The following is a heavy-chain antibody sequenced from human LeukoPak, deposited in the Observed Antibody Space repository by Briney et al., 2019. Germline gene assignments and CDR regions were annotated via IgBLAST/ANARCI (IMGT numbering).Heavy chain of an antibody. V-gene: IGHV3-11*01. J-gene: IGHJ4*02. CDR3: ARAEVTDYYDSSGYYSPDY. Sequence: GGSLRLSCAASGFTFSDYYMSWIRQAPGKGLEWVSYISSSGSTIYYADSVKGRFTISRDNAKNSLYLQMNSLRAEDTAVYCCARAEVTDYYDSSGYYSPDYWGQGTLVTVSS. CDR2: ISSSGSTI. CDR1: GFTFSDYY. D-gene: IGHD3-22*01.